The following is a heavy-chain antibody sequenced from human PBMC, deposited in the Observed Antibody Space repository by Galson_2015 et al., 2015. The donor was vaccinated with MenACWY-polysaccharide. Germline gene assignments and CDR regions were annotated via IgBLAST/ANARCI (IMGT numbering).Heavy chain of an antibody. CDR3: AKELSLGVSGTPGDY. CDR2: ISGSGGST. D-gene: IGHD6-19*01. J-gene: IGHJ4*02. CDR1: GFTFSSYA. Sequence: SLRLSCAASGFTFSSYAMSWVRQAPGKGLEWVSTISGSGGSTYYADSVKGLFTISRDNSKNTLYLQMNSLRAEATAVYYCAKELSLGVSGTPGDYWGQGTLVTVSS. V-gene: IGHV3-23*01.